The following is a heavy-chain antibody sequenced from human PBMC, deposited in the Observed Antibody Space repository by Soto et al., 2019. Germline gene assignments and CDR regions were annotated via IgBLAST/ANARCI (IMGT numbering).Heavy chain of an antibody. CDR3: ASGASRWYPYFFDS. CDR2: IIPFYNTL. J-gene: IGHJ4*02. D-gene: IGHD6-13*01. V-gene: IGHV1-69*06. Sequence: QAQVVQSGAEVRKPGSSVKVSCKASEGTFNSYAIAWVRQAPGQGLEWMGGIIPFYNTLNYAQKFQDRVTITADNSTNTVYMELSCLRSDDTAVYFCASGASRWYPYFFDSWAQGTLVTVSS. CDR1: EGTFNSYA.